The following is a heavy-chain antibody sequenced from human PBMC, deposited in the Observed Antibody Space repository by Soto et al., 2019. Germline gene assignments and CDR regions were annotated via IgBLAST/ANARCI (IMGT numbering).Heavy chain of an antibody. D-gene: IGHD5-12*01. V-gene: IGHV4-4*02. CDR2: IYHSGST. J-gene: IGHJ4*02. CDR1: GGSISTINW. CDR3: ARYSGREGYFDY. Sequence: QVQLQESGPGLVKPSGTLSLACAVSGGSISTINWWSWVRQTPGKGLEWIGEIYHSGSTNYNASLKSRVTISVDKSKNQFSLKLSSVTAADTAVYYCARYSGREGYFDYWGQGTLFTVSS.